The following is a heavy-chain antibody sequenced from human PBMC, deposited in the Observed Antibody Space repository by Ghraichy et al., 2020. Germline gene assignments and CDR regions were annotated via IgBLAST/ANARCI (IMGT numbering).Heavy chain of an antibody. Sequence: GESLNISYAASGFTFSSYWMHWVRQAPGKGLVWVSRINSDGSSTSYADSVKGRFTISRDNAKNTLYLQMNSLRAEDTAVYYCARERALGGFDYWGQGTLVTVSS. CDR3: ARERALGGFDY. CDR2: INSDGSST. CDR1: GFTFSSYW. J-gene: IGHJ4*02. V-gene: IGHV3-74*01. D-gene: IGHD1-26*01.